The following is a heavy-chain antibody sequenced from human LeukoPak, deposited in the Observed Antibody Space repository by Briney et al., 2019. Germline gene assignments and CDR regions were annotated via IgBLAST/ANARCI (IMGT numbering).Heavy chain of an antibody. CDR3: ARDSKVGRVDFWSGYSRRNWFDP. J-gene: IGHJ5*02. CDR2: INPSGGST. V-gene: IGHV1-46*01. Sequence: ASVKVSCTASGYTFTSYYMHWVRQAPGQGLEWMGIINPSGGSTSYAQKFQGRVTMTRDTSTSTVYMELSSLRSEDTAVYYCARDSKVGRVDFWSGYSRRNWFDPWGQGTLVTVSS. D-gene: IGHD3-3*01. CDR1: GYTFTSYY.